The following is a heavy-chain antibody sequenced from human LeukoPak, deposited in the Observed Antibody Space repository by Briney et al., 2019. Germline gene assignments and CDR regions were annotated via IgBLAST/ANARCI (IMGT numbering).Heavy chain of an antibody. CDR2: IYYSGST. CDR1: GDSISSSSYY. CDR3: ARGRIARLPYFDY. V-gene: IGHV4-61*01. Sequence: SETLSLTCTVSGDSISSSSYYWSWIRQPPGKGLEWIGSIYYSGSTDYNPSLKSRVTISVDTSKNQFSLKLSSVTAADTAVYYCARGRIARLPYFDYWGQGTLVTVSS. D-gene: IGHD5-18*01. J-gene: IGHJ4*02.